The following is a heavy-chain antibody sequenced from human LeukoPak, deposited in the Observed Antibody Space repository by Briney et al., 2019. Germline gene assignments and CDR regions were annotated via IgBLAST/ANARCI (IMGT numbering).Heavy chain of an antibody. CDR1: GYTFTSFD. Sequence: GASVKVSCKASGYTFTSFDINWVRQATGQGLEWMGWMNPNSGNTGFAQKFQGRVTMTGDTSISTAYMELSGLRSEDTAVYYCARGRGTGSGLRRLDYWGQGTLVTISS. V-gene: IGHV1-8*01. D-gene: IGHD1-1*01. CDR3: ARGRGTGSGLRRLDY. CDR2: MNPNSGNT. J-gene: IGHJ4*02.